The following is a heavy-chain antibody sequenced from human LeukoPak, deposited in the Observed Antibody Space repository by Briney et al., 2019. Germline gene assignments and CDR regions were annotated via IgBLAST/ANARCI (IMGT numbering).Heavy chain of an antibody. D-gene: IGHD3-22*01. CDR3: ARKAPHDTSGWYFDL. Sequence: SVKVSCKASGGTFSSYAISWVRQAPGQGLEWMGGIIPIFGTASYAQKFQGRVTMTRDTSTSTVYMELSSLRSEDTAIYYCARKAPHDTSGWYFDLWGRGTLVTVSS. V-gene: IGHV1-69*05. CDR2: IIPIFGTA. J-gene: IGHJ2*01. CDR1: GGTFSSYA.